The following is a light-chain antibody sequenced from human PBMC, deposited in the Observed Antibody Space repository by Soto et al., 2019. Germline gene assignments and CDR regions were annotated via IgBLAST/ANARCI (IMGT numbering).Light chain of an antibody. CDR1: QDISNY. J-gene: IGKJ4*02. Sequence: DIQMTQSPSSLSASVGDRVTITCQASQDISNYLNWYQQKPGKAPKLLIYDASNLETGVPSRFSGSGSGTDFTFTTSSLQPEDIATYYCQQYDNLPPFGGGTKVEIK. CDR3: QQYDNLPP. V-gene: IGKV1-33*01. CDR2: DAS.